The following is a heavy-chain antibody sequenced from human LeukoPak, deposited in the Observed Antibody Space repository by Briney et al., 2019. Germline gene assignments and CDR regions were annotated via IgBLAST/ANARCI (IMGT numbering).Heavy chain of an antibody. D-gene: IGHD5-18*01. V-gene: IGHV4-39*01. Sequence: SETLSLTCTASGGSISSSSYYWGWIRQPPGKGLEWIGSIYYSGSTYYNPSLKSRVTISVDTSKNQFSLKLSSVTAADTAVYYCARQYSYGSFDYWGQGTLVTVSS. J-gene: IGHJ4*02. CDR2: IYYSGST. CDR3: ARQYSYGSFDY. CDR1: GGSISSSSYY.